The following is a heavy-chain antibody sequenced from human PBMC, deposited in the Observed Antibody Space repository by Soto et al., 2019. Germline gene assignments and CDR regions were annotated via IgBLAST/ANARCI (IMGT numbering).Heavy chain of an antibody. CDR1: GFTFTTYA. CDR3: AKNWDTTFSSSSH. CDR2: ISGSAGST. J-gene: IGHJ4*02. D-gene: IGHD6-6*01. Sequence: EVQLLESGGGLVQPGGSLRLSCAASGFTFTTYAMSRVRQAPGKGLEWVSAISGSAGSTYYADSVKGRFTISRDNSKNTLYLQMNSLRAEDTAVYYCAKNWDTTFSSSSHWGQGTLVSVSS. V-gene: IGHV3-23*01.